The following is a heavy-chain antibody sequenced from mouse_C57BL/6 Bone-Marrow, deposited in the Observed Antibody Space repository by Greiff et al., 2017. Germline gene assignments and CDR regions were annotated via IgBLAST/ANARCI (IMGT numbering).Heavy chain of an antibody. CDR3: APSSYYYGSSYGAY. Sequence: VQLQPSGAELARPGASVKLSCKASGYTFTSYGISWVKQRTGQGLEWIGELYPRSGNTYYNEKFKGKATLTADKSSSTAYMELRSLTSEDSAVYFCAPSSYYYGSSYGAYWGQGTLVTVSA. V-gene: IGHV1-81*01. D-gene: IGHD1-1*01. CDR1: GYTFTSYG. J-gene: IGHJ3*01. CDR2: LYPRSGNT.